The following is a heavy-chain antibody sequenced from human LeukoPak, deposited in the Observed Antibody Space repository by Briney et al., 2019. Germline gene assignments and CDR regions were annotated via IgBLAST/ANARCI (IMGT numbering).Heavy chain of an antibody. CDR3: AREEGADGTSGINS. CDR2: IWYNGNNK. CDR1: GFTFSTYG. Sequence: GGSLRLSCAASGFTFSTYGMHWVRQAPGKGLEWVSDIWYNGNNKYYADSVKGRFTISRDNSKKTVYLQMNSLRVEDTAVYYCAREEGADGTSGINSWGQGTLVIVSS. V-gene: IGHV3-33*01. D-gene: IGHD4-23*01. J-gene: IGHJ4*02.